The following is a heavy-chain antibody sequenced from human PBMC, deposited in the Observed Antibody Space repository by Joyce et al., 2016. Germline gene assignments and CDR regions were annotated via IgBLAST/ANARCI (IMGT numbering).Heavy chain of an antibody. Sequence: QVQLQQWGAGLLKPSDTLSLTCAVYGGSFSGYYYNWIRQPPGKGLEWIGEINHSGRTNYNPSLKSRVAISIDTSKNQFSLKLTSVTAADTAVYYCTKEGRALWFESWWGQGTLVTVSS. J-gene: IGHJ4*02. D-gene: IGHD3-10*01. CDR3: TKEGRALWFESW. CDR2: INHSGRT. V-gene: IGHV4-34*01. CDR1: GGSFSGYY.